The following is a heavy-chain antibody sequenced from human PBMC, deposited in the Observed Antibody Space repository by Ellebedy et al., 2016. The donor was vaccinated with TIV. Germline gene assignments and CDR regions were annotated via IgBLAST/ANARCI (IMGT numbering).Heavy chain of an antibody. CDR3: ARDSYDSSGFDC. CDR1: GYTFTRYY. CDR2: VNPSGGST. Sequence: AASVKVSCKASGYTFTRYYMHWVRQAPGQGLEWMGIVNPSGGSTSYAQKLQVRVTMTRDTSTSTVYMELSSLRSEDTAVYYCARDSYDSSGFDCWGQGTLVTVSS. V-gene: IGHV1-46*04. J-gene: IGHJ4*02. D-gene: IGHD3-22*01.